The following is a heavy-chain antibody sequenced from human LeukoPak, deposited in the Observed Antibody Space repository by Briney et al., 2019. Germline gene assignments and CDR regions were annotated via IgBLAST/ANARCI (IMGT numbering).Heavy chain of an antibody. CDR1: GFTFSSYG. V-gene: IGHV3-30*18. CDR3: AKVLFGYCSSTSCYALDC. D-gene: IGHD2-2*01. Sequence: GRSLRLSCAASGFTFSSYGMHWVRQAPGKGLEWVAVISYDGSNKYYADSVKGRFTISRDNSKNTLYLQMNSLRAEDTAVYYCAKVLFGYCSSTSCYALDCWGQGTLVTVSS. J-gene: IGHJ4*02. CDR2: ISYDGSNK.